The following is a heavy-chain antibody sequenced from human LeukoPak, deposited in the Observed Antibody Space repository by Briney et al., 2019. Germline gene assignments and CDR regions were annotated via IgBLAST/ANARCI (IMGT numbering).Heavy chain of an antibody. CDR1: GFTFDDYG. CDR2: INWNGVST. Sequence: GGSLRLSCAASGFTFDDYGMNWVRQAPGKGLEWVSGINWNGVSTGYADSVKGRFTISRDNAKNSLYLQMNSLRAEDTALYYCAKDSKSMVRGVIGYFDYWGQGTLVTVSS. D-gene: IGHD3-10*01. J-gene: IGHJ4*02. CDR3: AKDSKSMVRGVIGYFDY. V-gene: IGHV3-20*04.